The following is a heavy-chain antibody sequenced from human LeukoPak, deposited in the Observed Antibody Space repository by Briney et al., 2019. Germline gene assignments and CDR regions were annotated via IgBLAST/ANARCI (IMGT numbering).Heavy chain of an antibody. CDR3: ARRGSGYGYDY. CDR2: INPNNDDT. Sequence: ASVTVSCKASGYTFTDYYMHWVRQAPGQGLEWMGWINPNNDDTNYAQRFQGRVTMTRDTSISTAYMELSSLTSDDTAVYYCARRGSGYGYDYWGQGTLVTVSS. CDR1: GYTFTDYY. J-gene: IGHJ4*02. D-gene: IGHD5-18*01. V-gene: IGHV1-2*02.